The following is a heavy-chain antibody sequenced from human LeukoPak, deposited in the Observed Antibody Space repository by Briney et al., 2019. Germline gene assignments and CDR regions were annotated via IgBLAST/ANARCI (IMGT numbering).Heavy chain of an antibody. J-gene: IGHJ3*02. D-gene: IGHD2-21*02. CDR3: AKDPIVFNSGDYYLGAFNI. CDR2: ISGGGGKT. Sequence: GGSLSPSCEASGFTFSSCALSWVRQAPGKGLEWVSAISGGGGKTWYADSVKGRFTISRDNSKNTLYLQMNSLRAEDTALYYCAKDPIVFNSGDYYLGAFNIWGQGAIVALSS. CDR1: GFTFSSCA. V-gene: IGHV3-23*01.